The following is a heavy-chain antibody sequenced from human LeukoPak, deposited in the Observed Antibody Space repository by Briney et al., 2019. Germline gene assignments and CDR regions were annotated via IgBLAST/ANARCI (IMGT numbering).Heavy chain of an antibody. D-gene: IGHD4-17*01. CDR1: GGSISSGSYS. V-gene: IGHV4-30-2*01. CDR3: ARFYGDFYNWFDP. Sequence: SETPSLTCAVSGGSISSGSYSWSWIRQPPGKGLEWIGYIYHSGDTYYNPSLKSRVTISIDRSKSQSSLKLTSVTAADTAVYYCARFYGDFYNWFDPWGQGALVIVSS. J-gene: IGHJ5*02. CDR2: IYHSGDT.